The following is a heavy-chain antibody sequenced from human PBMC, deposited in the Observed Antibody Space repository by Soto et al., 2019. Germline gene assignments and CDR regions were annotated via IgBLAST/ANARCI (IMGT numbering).Heavy chain of an antibody. CDR1: GFTFSSYA. Sequence: EVHLLESGVGLVQPGGSLRLSCAASGFTFSSYAMSWVRQAPGKGLEWVSAISGSGGSTYYADSVRGRFTIARDNSKNTLYLQMSSLRAEDKAVYYCTNAGWAGGISCSGGRCNGDYWGQGTLVTVSS. J-gene: IGHJ4*02. CDR3: TNAGWAGGISCSGGRCNGDY. V-gene: IGHV3-23*01. CDR2: ISGSGGST. D-gene: IGHD2-15*01.